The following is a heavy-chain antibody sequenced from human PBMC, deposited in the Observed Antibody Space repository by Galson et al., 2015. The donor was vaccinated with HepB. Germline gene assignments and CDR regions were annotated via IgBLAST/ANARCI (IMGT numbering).Heavy chain of an antibody. J-gene: IGHJ4*02. Sequence: SLRLSCAASGFTVSSNYMSWVRQAPGKGLEWVSVIYSGGSTYYADSVKGRFTISRDNSKNTLYLQMNSLRAEDTAVYYCARIRYDFWSGYFQHADYWGQGTLVTVSS. CDR1: GFTVSSNY. V-gene: IGHV3-53*01. CDR2: IYSGGST. CDR3: ARIRYDFWSGYFQHADY. D-gene: IGHD3-3*01.